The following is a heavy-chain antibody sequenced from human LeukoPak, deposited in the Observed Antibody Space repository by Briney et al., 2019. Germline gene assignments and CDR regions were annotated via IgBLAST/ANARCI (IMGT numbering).Heavy chain of an antibody. CDR1: GFMFSSNW. CDR3: ARLRDSF. CDR2: IKQDGSEK. J-gene: IGHJ3*01. Sequence: GGSLRLSCAASGFMFSSNWMTWVRQAPGKGLEWVANIKQDGSEKYYMDSVKGRFTISRDNAKNSLSLQLNSLRAEDTAVYYCARLRDSFWGQGTMVTVSS. V-gene: IGHV3-7*01.